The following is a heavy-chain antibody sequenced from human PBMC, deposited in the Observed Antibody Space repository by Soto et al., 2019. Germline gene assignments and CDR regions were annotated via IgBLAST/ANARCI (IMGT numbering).Heavy chain of an antibody. CDR1: GYTFNSYG. Sequence: PSVKVSCKASGYTFNSYGISWVRQAPGQGLEWMGWISAYNDNTNYAQNLQGRVTMTTDTSTSTAYMELRSLRSDDTAVYYCARSPYSVSYLAYFDYWGQGTLVTVSS. V-gene: IGHV1-18*01. CDR2: ISAYNDNT. J-gene: IGHJ4*02. D-gene: IGHD1-26*01. CDR3: ARSPYSVSYLAYFDY.